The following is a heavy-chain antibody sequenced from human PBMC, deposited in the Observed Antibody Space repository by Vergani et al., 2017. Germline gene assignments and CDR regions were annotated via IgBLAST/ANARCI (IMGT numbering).Heavy chain of an antibody. D-gene: IGHD1-14*01. J-gene: IGHJ4*02. CDR2: MYHSGTT. Sequence: QVQLQESGPGLVKPSQTLSLTCTVSGGSISSSSYYWGWIRQPPGKGLEWIGSMYHSGTTYYNPSLKSRATLSVDTSKNQISLQVTSVTAADTAVYYCARHQIGRYTEYWGQGILVTVSS. CDR1: GGSISSSSYY. V-gene: IGHV4-39*01. CDR3: ARHQIGRYTEY.